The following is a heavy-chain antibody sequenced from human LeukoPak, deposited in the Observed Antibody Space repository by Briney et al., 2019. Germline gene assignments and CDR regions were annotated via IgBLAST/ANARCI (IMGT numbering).Heavy chain of an antibody. CDR3: ARLRDYGGTVDY. CDR2: IYTSGST. CDR1: GGSIRSYY. J-gene: IGHJ4*02. D-gene: IGHD4-23*01. Sequence: SETLSLTXTVSGGSIRSYYWSWIRQPAGKGLEWIGRIYTSGSTNYNPSLKSRVTMSVDTSKNQFSLKLSSVTAADTAVYYCARLRDYGGTVDYWGQGTLVTVSS. V-gene: IGHV4-4*07.